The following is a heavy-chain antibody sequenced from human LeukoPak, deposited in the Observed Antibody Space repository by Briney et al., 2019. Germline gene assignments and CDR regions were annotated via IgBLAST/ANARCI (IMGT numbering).Heavy chain of an antibody. CDR1: GYSISSGYY. CDR2: IYHSGST. Sequence: SETLSLTCTVSGYSISSGYYWGWIRQPPGKGLEWIGSIYHSGSTYYNPSLKSRVTISVDTSKNQFSLKLSSVTAADTAVYYCAKADEDYYGSGSFEGPFDYWGQGTLVTVSS. D-gene: IGHD3-10*01. V-gene: IGHV4-38-2*02. J-gene: IGHJ4*02. CDR3: AKADEDYYGSGSFEGPFDY.